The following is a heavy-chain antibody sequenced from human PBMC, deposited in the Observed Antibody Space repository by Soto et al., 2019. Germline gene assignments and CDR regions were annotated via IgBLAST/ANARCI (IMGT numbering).Heavy chain of an antibody. CDR2: INHSGST. CDR3: ARSTTRYCSGGSCYSLAY. Sequence: SETLSLTCAVYGGSFSGHYWSWIRQPPGKGLEWIGEINHSGSTNYNPSLKSRVTISVDTSKNQFSLKLSSVTAADTAVYYCARSTTRYCSGGSCYSLAYWGQGTLVTVSS. D-gene: IGHD2-15*01. J-gene: IGHJ4*02. CDR1: GGSFSGHY. V-gene: IGHV4-34*01.